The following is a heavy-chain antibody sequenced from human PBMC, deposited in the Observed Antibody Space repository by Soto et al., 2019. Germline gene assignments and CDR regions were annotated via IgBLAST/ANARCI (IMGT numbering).Heavy chain of an antibody. CDR1: GYTFTSYG. V-gene: IGHV1-18*01. D-gene: IGHD5-12*01. J-gene: IGHJ6*02. Sequence: ASVKVSCKASGYTFTSYGVSWMRQAPGQGLEWMGWISAYNGNTNYAQKLQGRVTMTTDTSTSTAYMELRSLRSDDTAVYYCARNGEDGYNFDYYYYGMDVWGQGTTVTVSS. CDR3: ARNGEDGYNFDYYYYGMDV. CDR2: ISAYNGNT.